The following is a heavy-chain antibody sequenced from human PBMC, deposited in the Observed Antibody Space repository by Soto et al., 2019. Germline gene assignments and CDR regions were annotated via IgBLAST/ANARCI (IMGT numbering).Heavy chain of an antibody. CDR2: IRKRVNGYST. D-gene: IGHD2-8*01. Sequence: GSLRLSCVASGFTFSDHYMDWVRQAPGKGLEWVGRIRKRVNGYSTEFAAPVKGRFTISRDDSTNSMHLQMHSLKTEDTAVYFCTRVSRTSYFAFWAQGTLVTVSS. V-gene: IGHV3-72*01. J-gene: IGHJ4*02. CDR1: GFTFSDHY. CDR3: TRVSRTSYFAF.